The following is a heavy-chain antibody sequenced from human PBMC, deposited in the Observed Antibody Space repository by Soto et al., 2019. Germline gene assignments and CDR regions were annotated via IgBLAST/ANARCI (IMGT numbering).Heavy chain of an antibody. J-gene: IGHJ4*02. Sequence: QVQLVQSGAEVKKPGSSVKVSCKASGGTFSSYAISWVRQAPGQGLEWMGGIIPIFGRANYAQKFQGRVTITADESTSTAYMELSSLRSEDTAVYYCASGEGYYYDSSGYYNGDYWGQGTLVTVSS. CDR2: IIPIFGRA. V-gene: IGHV1-69*01. CDR3: ASGEGYYYDSSGYYNGDY. D-gene: IGHD3-22*01. CDR1: GGTFSSYA.